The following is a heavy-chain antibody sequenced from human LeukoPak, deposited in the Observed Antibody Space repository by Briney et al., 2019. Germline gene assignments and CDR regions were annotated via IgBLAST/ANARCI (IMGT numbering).Heavy chain of an antibody. Sequence: GGSLRLSCAGSGFTFSSYGMQWVRQAPGKGLEWVGVTSYDGINKYYADSVKGRFTISRDNSKNSLYLQMNSLRAEDTAVYYCARVVGSPTPYWGQVTLVTVSS. CDR2: TSYDGINK. D-gene: IGHD1-26*01. CDR3: ARVVGSPTPY. CDR1: GFTFSSYG. V-gene: IGHV3-30-3*01. J-gene: IGHJ4*02.